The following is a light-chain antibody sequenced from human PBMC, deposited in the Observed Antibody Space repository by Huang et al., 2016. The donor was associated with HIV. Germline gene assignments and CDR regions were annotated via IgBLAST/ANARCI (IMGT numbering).Light chain of an antibody. V-gene: IGKV3-20*01. J-gene: IGKJ4*01. Sequence: IVLTQSPGTLSLSPGQRATLSCRASQSVSCSYLAWSQQKPGQAPRLLIYGASTSATGIPDRVSGTGSGTGFTLTISRLEPEDFAVYYCRQYGDSPLTFGGGTKVEI. CDR1: QSVSCSY. CDR3: RQYGDSPLT. CDR2: GAS.